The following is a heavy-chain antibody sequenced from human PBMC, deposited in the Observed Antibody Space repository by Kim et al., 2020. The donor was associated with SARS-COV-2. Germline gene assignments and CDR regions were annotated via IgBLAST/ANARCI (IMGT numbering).Heavy chain of an antibody. V-gene: IGHV3-23*01. J-gene: IGHJ6*02. D-gene: IGHD3-3*01. CDR3: AKDRAKLRFLYYYYGMDV. Sequence: ADSVKDRFTITRDNSRNALYLQMNSLRAEDTAVYYWAKDRAKLRFLYYYYGMDVWGQGTTVTVSS.